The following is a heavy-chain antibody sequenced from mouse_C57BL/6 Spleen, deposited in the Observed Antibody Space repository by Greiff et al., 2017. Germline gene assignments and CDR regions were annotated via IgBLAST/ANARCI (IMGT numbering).Heavy chain of an antibody. V-gene: IGHV1-80*01. CDR3: AGFITTVDWYFDV. J-gene: IGHJ1*03. Sequence: QVQLKESGAELVKPGASVKISCKASGYAFSSYWMHWVKQRPGKGLEWIGQIYPGDGDTNYNEKFKGKATLTADESSSTAYMQLSSLTSEDSAVYFCAGFITTVDWYFDVWGTGTTVTVSS. CDR2: IYPGDGDT. D-gene: IGHD1-1*01. CDR1: GYAFSSYW.